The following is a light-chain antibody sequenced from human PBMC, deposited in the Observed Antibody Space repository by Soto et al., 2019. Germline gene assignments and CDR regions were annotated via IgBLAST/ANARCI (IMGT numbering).Light chain of an antibody. J-gene: IGKJ1*01. CDR3: QQYNSYSWT. Sequence: DIQMTQSPSTLSASVGDTVTITCRASQRISGWLAWYQQKPGKAPKLLIYKASSLESGVPSRFSGSGSGTEFTLTISSLQPDDFATYYCQQYNSYSWTFGQGTKVDI. V-gene: IGKV1-5*03. CDR1: QRISGW. CDR2: KAS.